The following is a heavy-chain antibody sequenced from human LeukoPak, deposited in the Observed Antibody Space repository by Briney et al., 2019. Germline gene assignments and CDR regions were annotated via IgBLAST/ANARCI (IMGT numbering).Heavy chain of an antibody. CDR1: GFTFSSYD. CDR3: ARDLGTGSAYTNRFDL. V-gene: IGHV3-13*01. Sequence: GGSLRLSCTASGFTFSSYDMHWVRQATGKGLEWVSAIGITGNTYYLVSVKGRFTISRENAKNSLYLQMNSLRAGDTAVYYCARDLGTGSAYTNRFDLWGQGTLVTVSS. D-gene: IGHD3-22*01. J-gene: IGHJ5*02. CDR2: IGITGNT.